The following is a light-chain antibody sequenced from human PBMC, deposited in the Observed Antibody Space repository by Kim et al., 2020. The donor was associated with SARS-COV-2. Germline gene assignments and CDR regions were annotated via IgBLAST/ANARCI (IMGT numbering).Light chain of an antibody. CDR3: ATWDDSLSGRV. V-gene: IGLV1-47*02. J-gene: IGLJ2*01. CDR1: SSNIGRNY. CDR2: TNN. Sequence: QSALTQPPSASGTPGQRVTISCSGSSSNIGRNYVMWYQQLPGTAPKLLIFTNNQRPSGVPDRFSGSKSGTSASLAISGLRSEDEAHYYCATWDDSLSGRVFGGGTQLTVL.